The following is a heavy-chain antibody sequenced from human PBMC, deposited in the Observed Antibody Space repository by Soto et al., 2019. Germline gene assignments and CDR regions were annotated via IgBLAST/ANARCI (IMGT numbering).Heavy chain of an antibody. CDR1: GYSFTSYW. J-gene: IGHJ6*02. Sequence: RGESLKISCKGSGYSFTSYWIGWVRQMPGKGLEWMGIIYPGDSDTRYSPSFQGQVTISADKSISTAYLQWSSLKASDTAMYYCARHKIEADTAMDPYYYYGLDSWGQGTPVTVSS. D-gene: IGHD5-18*01. CDR3: ARHKIEADTAMDPYYYYGLDS. CDR2: IYPGDSDT. V-gene: IGHV5-51*01.